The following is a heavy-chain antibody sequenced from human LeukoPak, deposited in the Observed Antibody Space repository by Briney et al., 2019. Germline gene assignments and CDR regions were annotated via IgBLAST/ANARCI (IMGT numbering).Heavy chain of an antibody. V-gene: IGHV1-46*01. D-gene: IGHD3-22*01. CDR2: INPSGGSI. CDR3: ARCRNYYDSSRYYYEGDAFDI. CDR1: GYTFTGYY. Sequence: ASVKVSCKASGYTFTGYYMYWVRQAPGQGLEWMGIINPSGGSIRYAQKFQGRVTMTRDTSTSTVYMELSSLRSEDTAVYYCARCRNYYDSSRYYYEGDAFDIWGQGTMVTVSS. J-gene: IGHJ3*02.